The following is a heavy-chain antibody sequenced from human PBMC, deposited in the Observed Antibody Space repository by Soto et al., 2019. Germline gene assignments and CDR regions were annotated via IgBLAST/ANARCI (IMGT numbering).Heavy chain of an antibody. V-gene: IGHV3-20*01. CDR2: INWNGGST. CDR3: ARDMYSSGFAPQFS. J-gene: IGHJ5*02. Sequence: GGSLRLSCAASGFTFDDYGMSWVRQAPGKVLEWVSGINWNGGSTGYADSVKGRFTISRDNAKNSLYLQMNSLRAEDTALYHCARDMYSSGFAPQFSWGQGTLVTVSS. CDR1: GFTFDDYG. D-gene: IGHD6-19*01.